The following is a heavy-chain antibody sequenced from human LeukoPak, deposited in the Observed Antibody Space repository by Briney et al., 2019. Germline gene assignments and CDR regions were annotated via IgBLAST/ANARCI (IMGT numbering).Heavy chain of an antibody. CDR1: GGSFSGYY. CDR3: ARSGVVPAAMRKGMDV. D-gene: IGHD2-2*01. CDR2: INHSGST. Sequence: PSETLSLTCAVYGGSFSGYYWSWIRQPPGKGLEWIGEINHSGSTNYNPSLKSRVTISVDTSKNQFSLKLSSVTAADTAVYYCARSGVVPAAMRKGMDVWGQGTTVTVSS. J-gene: IGHJ6*02. V-gene: IGHV4-34*01.